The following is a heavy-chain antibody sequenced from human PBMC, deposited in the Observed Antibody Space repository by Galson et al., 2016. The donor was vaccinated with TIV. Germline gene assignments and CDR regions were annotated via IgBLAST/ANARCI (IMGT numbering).Heavy chain of an antibody. CDR1: GYTFRFNGYY. Sequence: SVKVSCKATGYTFRFNGYYLQWVRQAPGQGLEWMGWINPDSDDTKYAQKFQGRVTMTSDTSSSTAYMEMTSLTSDDTAVYYCARAGRGRNYGYWGQGTLVTVSS. CDR3: ARAGRGRNYGY. J-gene: IGHJ4*02. CDR2: INPDSDDT. V-gene: IGHV1-2*02. D-gene: IGHD3-16*01.